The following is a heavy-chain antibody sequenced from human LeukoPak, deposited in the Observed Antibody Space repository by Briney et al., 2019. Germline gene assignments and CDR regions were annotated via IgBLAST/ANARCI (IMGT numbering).Heavy chain of an antibody. J-gene: IGHJ3*02. CDR2: IYYNGRT. V-gene: IGHV4-59*01. CDR1: GGSISSYY. D-gene: IGHD3-22*01. CDR3: ARLLDYDNSGDPDIFDI. Sequence: PSETLSLTCTLSGGSISSYYWTWIRQSPGKGLEWIAFIYYNGRTRYNPSLQSRVTISQDTSKNRFSLQLRSATAADTAMYYCARLLDYDNSGDPDIFDIWGQGTMVTVSS.